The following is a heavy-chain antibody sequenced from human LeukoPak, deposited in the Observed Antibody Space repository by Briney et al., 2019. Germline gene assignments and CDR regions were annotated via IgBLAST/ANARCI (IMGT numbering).Heavy chain of an antibody. CDR3: ARDKGDDEGSKFDF. J-gene: IGHJ4*02. V-gene: IGHV3-7*03. CDR2: IRQDGSEK. D-gene: IGHD5-24*01. Sequence: GGSLRLSCAASGLTFSSYWMSWVRQAPGKGLEWVANIRQDGSEKYYVDSVKGRYTISRDNAQNSLYLQMNSLRAEDTAVYYCARDKGDDEGSKFDFWGQGTLVTVSS. CDR1: GLTFSSYW.